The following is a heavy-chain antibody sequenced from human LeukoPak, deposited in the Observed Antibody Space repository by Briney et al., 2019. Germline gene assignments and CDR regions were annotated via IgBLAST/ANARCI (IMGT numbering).Heavy chain of an antibody. CDR3: ARQNFYRYCRSTSCYRPYFYYYMDV. CDR1: GGSFSGYY. V-gene: IGHV4-34*01. D-gene: IGHD2-2*01. Sequence: PSETLSLTCAVYGGSFSGYYWSWIRQPPGKGLEWIGEINHSGSTNYNPSLKSRVTISVDTSKNQFSLKLSSVTAADTTVYYCARQNFYRYCRSTSCYRPYFYYYMDVWGKGTTVTISS. CDR2: INHSGST. J-gene: IGHJ6*03.